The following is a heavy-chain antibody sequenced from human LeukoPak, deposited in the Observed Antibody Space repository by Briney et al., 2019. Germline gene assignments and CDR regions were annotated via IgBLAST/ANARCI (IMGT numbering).Heavy chain of an antibody. J-gene: IGHJ4*02. CDR1: GGTFSSYT. D-gene: IGHD6-6*01. Sequence: SVKVSCKASGGTFSSYTISWVRQAPGQGLEWMGRIIPILGIANYAQKFQGRVTITADKSTSTAYMELSSLRSEDTAVYYCARGGYSSSRPFDYWGQGTLVTVCS. CDR3: ARGGYSSSRPFDY. V-gene: IGHV1-69*02. CDR2: IIPILGIA.